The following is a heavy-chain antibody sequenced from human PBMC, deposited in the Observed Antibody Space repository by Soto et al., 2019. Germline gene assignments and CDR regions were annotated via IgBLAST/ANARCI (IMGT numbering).Heavy chain of an antibody. CDR3: AKEVGVPNGCYGRWLDT. V-gene: IGHV4-59*01. D-gene: IGHD2-2*01. CDR1: GGSISSFY. Sequence: SETLSLTCTVSGGSISSFYWSWIRQPPGKGLEWIGNVLYSGSTIYNPSLKSRVTISVDTSKNQFSLKLSSVTAAGTAVYYCAKEVGVPNGCYGRWLDTWGQGTLATFS. CDR2: VLYSGST. J-gene: IGHJ5*02.